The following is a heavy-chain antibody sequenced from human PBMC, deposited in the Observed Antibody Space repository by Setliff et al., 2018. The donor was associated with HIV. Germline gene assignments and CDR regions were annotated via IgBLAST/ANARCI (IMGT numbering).Heavy chain of an antibody. D-gene: IGHD5-18*01. V-gene: IGHV4-34*01. CDR1: GGSFSAYY. J-gene: IGHJ1*01. CDR2: INHSGGT. Sequence: KPSETLSLTCAVYGGSFSAYYWSWIRQTPGQGLEWIGEINHSGGTNYNPSLKSRVTMSVDTSKNQFSLKLSSVTAADPAVFYCARGGYSYGFGRHRAYFQYWGQGTQVTVSS. CDR3: ARGGYSYGFGRHRAYFQY.